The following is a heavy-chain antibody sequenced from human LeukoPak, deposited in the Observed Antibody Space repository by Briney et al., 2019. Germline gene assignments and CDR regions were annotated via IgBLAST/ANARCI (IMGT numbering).Heavy chain of an antibody. J-gene: IGHJ5*02. CDR3: AKWNRQPLVKGWFDT. CDR2: ISWSSGST. Sequence: GRSLRLSCAASGFTFDDYAMHWVRQAPGKGLEWVSGISWSSGSTAYADSVKGRFTISRDNANNSLSLLMNSLRVEDTAFYYCAKWNRQPLVKGWFDTWGQGALVIVSS. D-gene: IGHD6-13*01. CDR1: GFTFDDYA. V-gene: IGHV3-9*01.